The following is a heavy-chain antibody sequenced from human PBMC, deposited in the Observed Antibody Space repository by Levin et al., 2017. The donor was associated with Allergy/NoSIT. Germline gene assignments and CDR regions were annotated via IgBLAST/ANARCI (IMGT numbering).Heavy chain of an antibody. V-gene: IGHV4-31*03. CDR3: ARVRSTRTSRWFDP. CDR1: GGSISSGGYY. CDR2: IYYSGST. J-gene: IGHJ5*02. D-gene: IGHD2-2*01. Sequence: PSETLSLTCTVSGGSISSGGYYWSWIRQHPGKGLEWIGYIYYSGSTYYNPSLKSRVTISVDTSKNQFSLKLSSVTAADTAVYYCARVRSTRTSRWFDPWAREPWSPSPQ.